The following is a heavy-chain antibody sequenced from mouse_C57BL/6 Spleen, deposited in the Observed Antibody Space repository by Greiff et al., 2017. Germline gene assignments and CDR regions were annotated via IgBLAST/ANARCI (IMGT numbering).Heavy chain of an antibody. D-gene: IGHD2-4*01. J-gene: IGHJ3*01. CDR3: ARESDYDGFAY. V-gene: IGHV5-4*01. CDR2: ISDGGSYT. CDR1: GFTFSSYA. Sequence: EVQLQESWGGLVKPGGSLKLSCAASGFTFSSYAMSWVRQTPEKRLEWVATISDGGSYTYYPDNVKGRFTISRDNAKNNLYLQMSHLKSEDTAMYYCARESDYDGFAYWGQGTLVTVSA.